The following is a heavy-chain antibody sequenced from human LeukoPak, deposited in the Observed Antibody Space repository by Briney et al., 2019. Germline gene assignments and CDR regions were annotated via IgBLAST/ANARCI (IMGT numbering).Heavy chain of an antibody. CDR1: GGSISSGTYS. CDR2: ISHSGST. CDR3: ARVAPESGYYVTAFDY. D-gene: IGHD3-22*01. V-gene: IGHV4-30-2*01. Sequence: SETLSLTCAVSGGSISSGTYSWSWIRQPPEKGLEWIGYISHSGSTYYNPSLKSRVTISVDRSINHFSLKLNSVTAADTAVYYCARVAPESGYYVTAFDYWGQGTLVTVSS. J-gene: IGHJ4*02.